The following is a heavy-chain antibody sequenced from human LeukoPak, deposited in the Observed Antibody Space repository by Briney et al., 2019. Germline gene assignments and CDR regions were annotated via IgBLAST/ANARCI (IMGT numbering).Heavy chain of an antibody. Sequence: PSETLSLTCAVYGGSFSGYYWSWIRQPPGKGLEWIGEVNHSGSTNYNPSLKSRVTISVDTSKNQFSLKLSSVTAADTAVYYCARVIKVSSVWYGNYYYYYMDVWGKGTTVTVSS. J-gene: IGHJ6*03. CDR3: ARVIKVSSVWYGNYYYYYMDV. D-gene: IGHD6-19*01. CDR1: GGSFSGYY. V-gene: IGHV4-34*01. CDR2: VNHSGST.